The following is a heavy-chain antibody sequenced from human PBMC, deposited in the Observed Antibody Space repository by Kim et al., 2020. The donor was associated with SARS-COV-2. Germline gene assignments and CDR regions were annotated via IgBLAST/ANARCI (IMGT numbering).Heavy chain of an antibody. J-gene: IGHJ3*02. CDR1: GFTFSSYA. D-gene: IGHD6-6*01. CDR3: VKGLDEAARAAFDI. CDR2: ISSNGGST. Sequence: GGSLRLSCSASGFTFSSYAMHWVRQAPGKGLEYVSAISSNGGSTYYADSVKGRFTISRDNSKNTLYLQMSSLRAEDTAVYYCVKGLDEAARAAFDIWGQGTMVTVSS. V-gene: IGHV3-64D*09.